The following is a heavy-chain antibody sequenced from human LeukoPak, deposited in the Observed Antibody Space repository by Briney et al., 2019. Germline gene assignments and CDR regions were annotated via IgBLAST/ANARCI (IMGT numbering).Heavy chain of an antibody. CDR3: AKEYYNILISYYPTPFDC. D-gene: IGHD3-9*01. Sequence: GGSLRLSCAVSGFTFSSYDMSWVRQAPGKGLEWVSAISGSGGSTHYADSVKGRFTISRDKSKNTLYLQMNSLRAEDTAVYYCAKEYYNILISYYPTPFDCWGQGTLVTVSS. V-gene: IGHV3-23*01. CDR2: ISGSGGST. CDR1: GFTFSSYD. J-gene: IGHJ4*02.